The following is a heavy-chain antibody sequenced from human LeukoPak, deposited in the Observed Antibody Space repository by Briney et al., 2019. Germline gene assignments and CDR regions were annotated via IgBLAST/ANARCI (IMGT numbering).Heavy chain of an antibody. Sequence: GGSLRPSCAASGFTLSTYEMTWVRQAPGKGLEWVSFISSSDSATFYADSVRGRFTIFRNTAKNSLYLQMNNLRGEDTAVYYCARDVSSPTRAFDIWGQGTMVAVS. V-gene: IGHV3-48*03. CDR1: GFTLSTYE. CDR3: ARDVSSPTRAFDI. CDR2: ISSSDSAT. D-gene: IGHD2-15*01. J-gene: IGHJ3*02.